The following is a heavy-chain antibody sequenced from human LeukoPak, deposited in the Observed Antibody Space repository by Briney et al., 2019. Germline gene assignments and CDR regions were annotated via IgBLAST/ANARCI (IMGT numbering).Heavy chain of an antibody. V-gene: IGHV1-69*13. CDR3: ARVGYYDSSGYPVDAFDI. Sequence: GASVKVSCKASGGTFSSYAISWVRQAPGQGLEWMGGIIPIFGTANYAQKFQGRVTITADESTSTAYMELSSLRSEDTAVYYCARVGYYDSSGYPVDAFDIWGQGTMVTVSS. CDR1: GGTFSSYA. CDR2: IIPIFGTA. J-gene: IGHJ3*02. D-gene: IGHD3-22*01.